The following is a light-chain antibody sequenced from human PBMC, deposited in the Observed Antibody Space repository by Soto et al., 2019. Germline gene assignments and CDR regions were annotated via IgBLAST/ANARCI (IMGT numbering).Light chain of an antibody. CDR2: GAS. V-gene: IGKV3-20*01. CDR3: QQYGGSPIT. CDR1: QSVSSR. J-gene: IGKJ5*01. Sequence: EIVLTQGPGTLYQSPGERATLSCRASQSVSSRLAWYQHKPGQAPRLLISGASSRATGIPDRFSGSGSGTDFTLTISRLEPEDFALYYCQQYGGSPITFGQGTRLEIK.